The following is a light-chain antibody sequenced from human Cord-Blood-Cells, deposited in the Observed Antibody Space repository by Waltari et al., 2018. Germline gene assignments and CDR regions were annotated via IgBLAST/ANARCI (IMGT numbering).Light chain of an antibody. Sequence: DIQMTQSPSSLSASVGDRVTITCRASQSISSYLNWYQQKPGKAPKLLIYAASSLQSGVPSRCSGSGSGTDFTLTISSLQPEDFATYYCRQRYSTPFTFGPGTKVDIK. J-gene: IGKJ3*01. CDR1: QSISSY. V-gene: IGKV1-39*01. CDR3: RQRYSTPFT. CDR2: AAS.